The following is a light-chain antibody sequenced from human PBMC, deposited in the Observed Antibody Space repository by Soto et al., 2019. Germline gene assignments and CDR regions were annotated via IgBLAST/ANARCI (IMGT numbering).Light chain of an antibody. V-gene: IGKV3-15*01. J-gene: IGKJ2*01. CDR2: NAS. Sequence: EIVMTQSPATLSVSPGERATLSCRASQSVRSNLAWYQQKPGQAPRLLIFNASTRATPIPARFSGTGSGTEFTLTISSLQSEDSAFYYCLQYNNWPPYTVGQGTKLEIK. CDR1: QSVRSN. CDR3: LQYNNWPPYT.